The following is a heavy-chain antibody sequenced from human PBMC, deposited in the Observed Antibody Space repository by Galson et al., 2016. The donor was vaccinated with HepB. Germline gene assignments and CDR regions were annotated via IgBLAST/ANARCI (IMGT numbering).Heavy chain of an antibody. CDR3: AKDLWLRGFHYLDY. Sequence: SLRLSCAGSEFTFTSYAMNWVRQAPGKGLEWVSAITGVSSRTFYADSVKGRFTISRDNSKNTVYLQMNGLRAEDTAVYYCAKDLWLRGFHYLDYWGQGTLVTVSS. D-gene: IGHD3-10*01. J-gene: IGHJ4*02. V-gene: IGHV3-23*01. CDR2: ITGVSSRT. CDR1: EFTFTSYA.